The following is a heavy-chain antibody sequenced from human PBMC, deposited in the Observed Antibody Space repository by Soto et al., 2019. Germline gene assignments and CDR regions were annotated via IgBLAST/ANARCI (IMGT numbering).Heavy chain of an antibody. J-gene: IGHJ6*02. D-gene: IGHD6-13*01. Sequence: GGSLRLSCAASGFTFSSYDMHWVRQATGKGLEWVSAIGTAGDPYYPGSVKGRFTISRENAKNSLYLQMNSLRAGDTAVYYCARALRIAAVGPYYYSGMDVCGQGTTVTVYS. V-gene: IGHV3-13*05. CDR2: IGTAGDP. CDR1: GFTFSSYD. CDR3: ARALRIAAVGPYYYSGMDV.